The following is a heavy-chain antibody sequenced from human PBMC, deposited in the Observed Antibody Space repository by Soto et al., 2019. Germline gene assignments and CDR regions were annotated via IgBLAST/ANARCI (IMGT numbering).Heavy chain of an antibody. V-gene: IGHV2-70*01. Sequence: SGPTLVNPTQTLTLTCTFSGFSLSTSRMCVSWIRQPPGKALEWLALIDWDDDKYYSTSLKTRLTISKDTSKNQVVLTMTNMDPVDTATYYCARISPLAAAIEYYFDYWGQGTLVTVSS. CDR2: IDWDDDK. CDR1: GFSLSTSRMC. J-gene: IGHJ4*02. CDR3: ARISPLAAAIEYYFDY. D-gene: IGHD6-13*01.